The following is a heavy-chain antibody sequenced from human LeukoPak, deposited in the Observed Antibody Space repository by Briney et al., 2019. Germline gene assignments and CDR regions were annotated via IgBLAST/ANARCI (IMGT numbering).Heavy chain of an antibody. CDR2: FYVGGAT. CDR1: GFSVTNNY. Sequence: GGSLRLSCAVSGFSVTNNYMSWVRQAPGKGLEWVSVFYVGGATYYADSVKGRFTISRDNSENTLYLQMDSLRAEDTAEYYCARVRWELPLKFFDYWGQGTLVTVSS. J-gene: IGHJ4*02. D-gene: IGHD1-26*01. CDR3: ARVRWELPLKFFDY. V-gene: IGHV3-53*01.